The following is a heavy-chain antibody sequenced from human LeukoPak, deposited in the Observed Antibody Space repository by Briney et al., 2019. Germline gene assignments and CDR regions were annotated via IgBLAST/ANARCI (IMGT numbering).Heavy chain of an antibody. Sequence: GGSLRLSCAASGFTFSSYAMHWVRQAPGKGLEWVAVISYDGSNKYYADSVKGRFTISRDNSKNTLYLQMNSLRAEDAAVYYCARAPVTSCRGAFCHPFDYWGPGILVTVSS. V-gene: IGHV3-30*04. CDR1: GFTFSSYA. CDR3: ARAPVTSCRGAFCHPFDY. J-gene: IGHJ4*02. D-gene: IGHD2-15*01. CDR2: ISYDGSNK.